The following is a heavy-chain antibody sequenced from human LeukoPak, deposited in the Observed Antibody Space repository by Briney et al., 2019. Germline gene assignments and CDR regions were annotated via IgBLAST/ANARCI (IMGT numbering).Heavy chain of an antibody. CDR1: GFTLSSYA. J-gene: IGHJ4*02. Sequence: GGSLRLSCAASGFTLSSYAMSWVCQAPGKGLEWVSAISIVDSTYYADSVKGRFTISRDNSKNTLYLQMNSLRAEDTAVYYCAKVVSSSGAGGLFDYWGQGTLVTVSS. V-gene: IGHV3-23*01. D-gene: IGHD5/OR15-5a*01. CDR2: ISIVDST. CDR3: AKVVSSSGAGGLFDY.